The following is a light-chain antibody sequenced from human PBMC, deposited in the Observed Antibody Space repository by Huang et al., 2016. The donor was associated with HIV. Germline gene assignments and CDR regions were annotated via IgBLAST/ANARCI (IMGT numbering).Light chain of an antibody. CDR3: QQRSDWPRT. J-gene: IGKJ1*01. CDR1: QSVGSY. CDR2: DAA. V-gene: IGKV3-11*01. Sequence: EIVLTQSPATLSLSPGERATLSCRASQSVGSYLAWYQQKPGQSPRLLIFDAANRATGIPARVSGSGSGTDFTLTISSLEPEDFAVYYCQQRSDWPRTFGQGTKVEIK.